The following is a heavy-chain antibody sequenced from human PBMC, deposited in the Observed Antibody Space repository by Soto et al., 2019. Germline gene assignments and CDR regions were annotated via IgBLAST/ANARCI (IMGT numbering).Heavy chain of an antibody. CDR1: GYTFTGYY. CDR2: INPNSGGT. CDR3: ARGPYVSGSSYNQFDY. Sequence: ASVKVSCKASGYTFTGYYMHWVRQAPGQGLEWMGWINPNSGGTNYAQKFQGWVTMTRDTSISTAYMELSRLRSDDTAVYYCARGPYVSGSSYNQFDYCGQGTLVTVSS. V-gene: IGHV1-2*04. J-gene: IGHJ4*02. D-gene: IGHD3-10*01.